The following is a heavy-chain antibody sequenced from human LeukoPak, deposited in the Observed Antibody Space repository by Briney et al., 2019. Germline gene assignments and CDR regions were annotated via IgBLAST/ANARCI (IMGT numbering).Heavy chain of an antibody. Sequence: SETLSLTCAVPGYSISSGYYWGWIRQPPGKGLEWIGSINHSGSTYYNPSLKSRVTISIDTSKNQFSLNLSSVTAADTAVYYCSRGGNFAFWGQGTLVTVSS. CDR3: SRGGNFAF. CDR1: GYSISSGYY. V-gene: IGHV4-38-2*01. CDR2: INHSGST. J-gene: IGHJ4*02.